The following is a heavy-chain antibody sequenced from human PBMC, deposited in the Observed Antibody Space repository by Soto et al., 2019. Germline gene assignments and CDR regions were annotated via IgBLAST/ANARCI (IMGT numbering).Heavy chain of an antibody. J-gene: IGHJ4*02. CDR1: GFTLSSYG. CDR2: IWYDGNSK. V-gene: IGHV3-33*04. Sequence: QVQLVESGGAVVQPGRSLRVSCAASGFTLSSYGMHWVRQAPGKGLEWVAVIWYDGNSKYYVDSVKDRFTISRDNSKNTLYLQMNSLGAEDTAVYYCARDRTLSYFDYWGQGTLVTVSS. CDR3: ARDRTLSYFDY.